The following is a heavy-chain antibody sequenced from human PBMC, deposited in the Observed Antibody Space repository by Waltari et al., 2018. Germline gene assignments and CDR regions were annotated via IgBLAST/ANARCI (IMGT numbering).Heavy chain of an antibody. V-gene: IGHV4-38-2*02. CDR3: ARDLEAYCSSTSCYPYNWFDP. Sequence: QVQLQESGPGLVKPSETLSLTCTVSGYSIRSGYYWGWIRQPPGKGLEWIGSIYHSGSTYYNPSLKSRFTISVDTSKNQFSLKLSSVTAADTAVYYCARDLEAYCSSTSCYPYNWFDPWGQGTLVTVSS. D-gene: IGHD2-2*01. J-gene: IGHJ5*02. CDR2: IYHSGST. CDR1: GYSIRSGYY.